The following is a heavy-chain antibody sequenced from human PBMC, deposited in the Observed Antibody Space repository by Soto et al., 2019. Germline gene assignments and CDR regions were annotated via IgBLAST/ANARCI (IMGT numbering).Heavy chain of an antibody. Sequence: ASMKVSCKASGYTSTSYYMHWARQAPGQGLEWMGIINPSGGSTSYAQKFQGRVTMTRDTSTSTVYMELSSLRSEDTAVYYCARDPGDGYNLRPFDYWGQGTLVTVS. J-gene: IGHJ4*02. V-gene: IGHV1-46*01. CDR3: ARDPGDGYNLRPFDY. CDR1: GYTSTSYY. CDR2: INPSGGST. D-gene: IGHD5-12*01.